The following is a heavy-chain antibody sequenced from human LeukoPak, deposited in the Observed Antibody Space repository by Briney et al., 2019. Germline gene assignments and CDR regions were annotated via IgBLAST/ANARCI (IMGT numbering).Heavy chain of an antibody. V-gene: IGHV3-20*04. CDR1: GFTFDDYG. CDR2: INWNGGST. J-gene: IGHJ5*02. D-gene: IGHD6-13*01. Sequence: GGSLRLSCAASGFTFDDYGMSWVRQAPGKGLEWVSGINWNGGSTGYADSVKGRFTISRDNAKNSLYLQMNSLRAEDTALYYCARRLVAAGTNWFDPWGQGTLVTVSS. CDR3: ARRLVAAGTNWFDP.